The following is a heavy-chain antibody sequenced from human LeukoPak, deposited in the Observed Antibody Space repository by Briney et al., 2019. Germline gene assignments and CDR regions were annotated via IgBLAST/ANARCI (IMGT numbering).Heavy chain of an antibody. J-gene: IGHJ3*02. CDR2: IGTAGDT. CDR3: ARGVRRSSGGDAFDI. CDR1: GFTFSSYD. Sequence: GGSLRLSCAASGFTFSSYDMHWVRQATGKGLEWVSAIGTAGDTYYPGSVKGRFTISRENAKNSLYLQMNSLRAGDTAVYYCARGVRRSSGGDAFDIWGQGTMVTVSS. V-gene: IGHV3-13*01. D-gene: IGHD6-19*01.